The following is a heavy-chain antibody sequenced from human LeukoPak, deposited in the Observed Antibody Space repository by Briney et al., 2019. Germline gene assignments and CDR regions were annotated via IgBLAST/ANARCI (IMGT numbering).Heavy chain of an antibody. J-gene: IGHJ4*02. CDR2: TYYKSKWYN. V-gene: IGHV6-1*01. Sequence: SQTLSLTCAISGDSVSSAAWNWIRQSPSRGLEWLGRTYYKSKWYNDYAVSVKSRITINPDTSKSQFSLQLNSVTPEDTAVYYCARGGIGYCTSSSCYFDYWGQGTLVTVSS. CDR1: GDSVSSAA. CDR3: ARGGIGYCTSSSCYFDY. D-gene: IGHD2-2*01.